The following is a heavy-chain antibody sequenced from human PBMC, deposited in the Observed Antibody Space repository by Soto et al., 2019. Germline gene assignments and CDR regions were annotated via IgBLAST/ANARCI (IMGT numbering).Heavy chain of an antibody. CDR3: ASPPPGYSSSWYGIGY. CDR1: GFTFSSYA. D-gene: IGHD6-13*01. CDR2: ISGSGGST. Sequence: EVQLLESGGGLVQPGGSLRLSCAASGFTFSSYAMSWVRQAPGKGLEWVSAISGSGGSTYSADSVKGRFTISRDNSKNTLYLQMNSLRAEDTAVYYCASPPPGYSSSWYGIGYWGQGTLVTVSS. J-gene: IGHJ4*02. V-gene: IGHV3-23*01.